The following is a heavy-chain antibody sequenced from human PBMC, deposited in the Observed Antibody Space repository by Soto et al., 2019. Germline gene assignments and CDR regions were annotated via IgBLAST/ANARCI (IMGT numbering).Heavy chain of an antibody. D-gene: IGHD4-17*01. J-gene: IGHJ4*02. CDR2: ISYDANEK. CDR3: TRHHYGKLYYFDY. V-gene: IGHV3-30*03. CDR1: GLAFGDYG. Sequence: GGSLRLSCTVSGLAFGDYGMHWVRRAPGKGLEWLAVISYDANEKYYADSVKGRFTISRDNSKNTLYLQINSLRAEDTAVYYCTRHHYGKLYYFDYWGQGTLVTVSS.